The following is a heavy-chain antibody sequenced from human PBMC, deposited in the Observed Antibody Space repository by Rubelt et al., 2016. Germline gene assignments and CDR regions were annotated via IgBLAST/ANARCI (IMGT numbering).Heavy chain of an antibody. D-gene: IGHD3-16*01. J-gene: IGHJ4*02. CDR2: MYYTGNT. V-gene: IGHV4-59*08. Sequence: VQLLQSGPGLVKPSETLSLTCTVSGGSISPFSWSWIRQPPGKGLEWLGYMYYTGNTNYNSSLRSRLSISLDTSGNRFSLTLTSWTAADTAMYYCARHQGDLFEIDYWGQGTLVTVSP. CDR1: GGSISPFS. CDR3: ARHQGDLFEIDY.